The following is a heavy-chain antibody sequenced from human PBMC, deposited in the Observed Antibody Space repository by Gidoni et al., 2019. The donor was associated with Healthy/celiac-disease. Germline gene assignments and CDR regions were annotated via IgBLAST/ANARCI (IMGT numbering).Heavy chain of an antibody. CDR2: ISSSSSYI. J-gene: IGHJ4*02. Sequence: EVQLVESGGGLVKPGGPRGRPGAAPGFTFSSYSMNWARQAPGKGLEWVSSISSSSSYIYYADSVKGRFTISRDNAKNSLYLQMNSLRAEDTAVYYCARVKDSSGWGFDYWGQGTLVTVSS. D-gene: IGHD6-19*01. CDR1: GFTFSSYS. V-gene: IGHV3-21*01. CDR3: ARVKDSSGWGFDY.